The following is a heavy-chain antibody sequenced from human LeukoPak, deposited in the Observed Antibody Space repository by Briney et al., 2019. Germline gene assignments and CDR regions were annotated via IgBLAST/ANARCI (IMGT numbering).Heavy chain of an antibody. CDR3: ASLGITMIVVVITEGAFDI. D-gene: IGHD3-22*01. V-gene: IGHV4-34*01. J-gene: IGHJ3*02. CDR2: IYYSGST. CDR1: GGSFSGYY. Sequence: SETLSLTCAVYGGSFSGYYWSWIRQPPGKGLEWIGSIYYSGSTYYNPSLKSRVTISVDTSKNQFSLKLSSVTAADTAVYYCASLGITMIVVVITEGAFDIWGQGTMVTVSS.